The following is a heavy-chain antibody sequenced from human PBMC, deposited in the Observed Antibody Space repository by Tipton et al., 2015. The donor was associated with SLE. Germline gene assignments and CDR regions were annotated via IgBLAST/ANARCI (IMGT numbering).Heavy chain of an antibody. J-gene: IGHJ2*01. CDR1: GASISSSNYY. Sequence: LSLTCTVSGASISSSNYYWGWIRQAPGKGLEWGSCITSGSSHKYFADSVKGRFAISRDNAKNALYLQMDSLRVEDTAVYYCARDRSRWATPYWFFDLWGPGTLVTVSS. CDR3: ARDRSRWATPYWFFDL. V-gene: IGHV3-11*06. D-gene: IGHD1-26*01. CDR2: ITSGSSHK.